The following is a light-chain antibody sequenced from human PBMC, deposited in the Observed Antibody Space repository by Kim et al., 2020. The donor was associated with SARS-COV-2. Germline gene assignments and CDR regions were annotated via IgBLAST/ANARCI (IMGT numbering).Light chain of an antibody. V-gene: IGKV3-20*01. CDR2: GAS. CDR1: QSVRSGF. CDR3: QQYGTSPTT. J-gene: IGKJ2*01. Sequence: LSPGESATLSCRASQSVRSGFLAWYQQKPGQAPRLLIYGASTRATGIPDKFSGSGSGTDFTLTITRLEPEDFAVYYCQQYGTSPTTFGRGTKLEI.